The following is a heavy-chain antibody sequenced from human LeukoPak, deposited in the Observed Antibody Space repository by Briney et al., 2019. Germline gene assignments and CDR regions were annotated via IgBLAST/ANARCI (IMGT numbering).Heavy chain of an antibody. Sequence: PGGSLRLSCAASGFIFTDYYMSWVRQAPGKGLEWVANIKQDGSEKYYVDSVKGRFTISRDNAKNSLYLQMNSLRAEDTAVYYCAGAGFDYWGQGTLVTVSS. V-gene: IGHV3-7*05. CDR1: GFIFTDYY. D-gene: IGHD4/OR15-4a*01. J-gene: IGHJ4*02. CDR3: AGAGFDY. CDR2: IKQDGSEK.